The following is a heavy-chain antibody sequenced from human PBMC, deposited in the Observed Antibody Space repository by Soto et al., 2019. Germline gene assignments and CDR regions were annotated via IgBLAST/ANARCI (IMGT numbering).Heavy chain of an antibody. J-gene: IGHJ5*01. CDR3: ASRPLRSSGWYDS. V-gene: IGHV4-4*02. D-gene: IGHD6-19*01. CDR2: IYHSGST. CDR1: GGSISSSNW. Sequence: TSETLSLTCAVSGGSISSSNWWSWVRQPPGKGLEWIGEIYHSGSTNYNPSLKSRVTISVDTSENGFSLKLTSVTAADSGVYYCASRPLRSSGWYDSWGQGIPVTVSS.